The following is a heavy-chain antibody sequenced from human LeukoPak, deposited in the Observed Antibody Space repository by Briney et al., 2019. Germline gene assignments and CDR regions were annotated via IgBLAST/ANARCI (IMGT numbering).Heavy chain of an antibody. Sequence: SETLSLTCTVSGGSISSSSYYWGWIRQPPGKGLEWIGSIYYSGSTYYNPSLKSRVTISVDTSKNQFSLKLSSVTAADTAVYYCARHFFPSDSGSFRTPFDYWGQGALVTVSS. D-gene: IGHD3-10*01. CDR1: GGSISSSSYY. V-gene: IGHV4-39*01. J-gene: IGHJ4*02. CDR2: IYYSGST. CDR3: ARHFFPSDSGSFRTPFDY.